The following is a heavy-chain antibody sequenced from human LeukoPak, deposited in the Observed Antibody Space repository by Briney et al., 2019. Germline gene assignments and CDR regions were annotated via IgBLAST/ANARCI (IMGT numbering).Heavy chain of an antibody. D-gene: IGHD3-10*01. V-gene: IGHV3-21*04. Sequence: GGSLRLSCAASGFTFSSYSMNWVRQAPGKGLEWVSSISSSSGYIYYADSVKGRFTISRDNSKNTLYLQMNSLRADDTAVYYCAKGGLLWFGEVKPIDYWGQGTLVTVSS. CDR3: AKGGLLWFGEVKPIDY. CDR1: GFTFSSYS. J-gene: IGHJ4*02. CDR2: ISSSSGYI.